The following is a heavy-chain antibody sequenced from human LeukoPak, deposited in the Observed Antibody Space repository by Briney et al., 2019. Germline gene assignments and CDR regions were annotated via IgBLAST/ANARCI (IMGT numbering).Heavy chain of an antibody. CDR1: GYTFTVYY. J-gene: IGHJ6*02. CDR3: ARMATLLSYYYGMDV. CDR2: INPNSGGT. Sequence: GASVTVSFTASGYTFTVYYMHWVRQAPGQGLEWMGRINPNSGGTNYAQKFQGRVTMTRDTSISTAYMELSRLRSDDTAVYYCARMATLLSYYYGMDVWGQGTTVTVSS. V-gene: IGHV1-2*06. D-gene: IGHD2-15*01.